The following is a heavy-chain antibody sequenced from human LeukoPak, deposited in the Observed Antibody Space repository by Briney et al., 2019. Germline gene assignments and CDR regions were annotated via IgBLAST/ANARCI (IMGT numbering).Heavy chain of an antibody. CDR1: GGSISSYY. D-gene: IGHD1-26*01. CDR3: AKSGGYGLIDY. J-gene: IGHJ4*02. Sequence: SETLSLTCTVSGGSISSYYWSWIRQPPGKGLEWIGYIYYSGSTNYNPSLESRVTISIDTSKNQFSLKLNSVTAADTAMYYCAKSGGYGLIDYWGQGTLVTVSS. V-gene: IGHV4-59*08. CDR2: IYYSGST.